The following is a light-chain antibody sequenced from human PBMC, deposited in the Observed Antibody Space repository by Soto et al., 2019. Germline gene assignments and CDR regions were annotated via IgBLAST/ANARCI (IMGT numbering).Light chain of an antibody. CDR3: LLQNGYRHV. J-gene: IGKJ2*01. Sequence: DGQMTQSPSSLSASVGDRVTITCRASQDITYDCAWYQQKAGRDPKRLMSLASRFASVFPSRFSGSGSGPEFTLTISSLQPEDFATYYWLLQNGYRHVFGQGTKLEIK. V-gene: IGKV1-17*01. CDR1: QDITYD. CDR2: LAS.